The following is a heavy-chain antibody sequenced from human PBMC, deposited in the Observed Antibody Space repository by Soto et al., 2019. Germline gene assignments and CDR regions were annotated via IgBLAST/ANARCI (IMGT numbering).Heavy chain of an antibody. D-gene: IGHD3-22*01. J-gene: IGHJ5*02. CDR1: GGSISSGGYY. V-gene: IGHV4-31*03. Sequence: SETLSLTCTVSGGSISSGGYYWSWIRQHPGKGLEWIGYIYYSGSTYYNPSLKSRVTISVDTSKNQFSLKLSSVTAADTAVYYCARDLTWLGGNWFDPWGQGTLVTVSS. CDR2: IYYSGST. CDR3: ARDLTWLGGNWFDP.